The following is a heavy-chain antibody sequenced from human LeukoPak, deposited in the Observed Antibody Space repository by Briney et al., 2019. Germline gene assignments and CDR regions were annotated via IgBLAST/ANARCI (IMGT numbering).Heavy chain of an antibody. CDR2: IRSKANSYAT. J-gene: IGHJ4*02. V-gene: IGHV3-73*01. D-gene: IGHD2-21*02. CDR3: TSNCGGDCRLG. Sequence: GGSLTLSCAASGFTFSGSAMHWVRQASGKGLEWVGRIRSKANSYATAYAASVKGRFTISRDDSKNTAYLQMNSLKTEDTAVYYCTSNCGGDCRLGWGQGTLVTVSS. CDR1: GFTFSGSA.